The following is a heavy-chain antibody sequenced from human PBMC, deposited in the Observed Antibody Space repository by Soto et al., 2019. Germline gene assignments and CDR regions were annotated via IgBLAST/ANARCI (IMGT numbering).Heavy chain of an antibody. Sequence: ASVKVSCKASGYTFTNYAMHWARQAPGQRLEWMGWINAANDHTKYSQKFQGRVTITRDTSASTAYMELSSLRSEDTAVYYCARDDSGFSGSHYIDYFNYWGQGALVTVSS. J-gene: IGHJ4*02. CDR2: INAANDHT. V-gene: IGHV1-3*01. CDR1: GYTFTNYA. D-gene: IGHD1-26*01. CDR3: ARDDSGFSGSHYIDYFNY.